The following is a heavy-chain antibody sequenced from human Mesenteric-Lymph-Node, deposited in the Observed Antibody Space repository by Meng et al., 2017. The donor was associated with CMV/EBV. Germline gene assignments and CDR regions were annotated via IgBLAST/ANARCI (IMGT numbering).Heavy chain of an antibody. CDR2: INSDGSNT. CDR3: ASGSPTYYDYVWGSYREY. J-gene: IGHJ4*02. CDR1: FTFNAFG. D-gene: IGHD3-16*02. V-gene: IGHV3-74*01. Sequence: FTFNAFGMNWVRQAPGKGLVWVSFINSDGSNTNYADSVKGRFTISRDNAKNTLYLQMNSLRAEDTAVYYCASGSPTYYDYVWGSYREYWGQGTLVTVSS.